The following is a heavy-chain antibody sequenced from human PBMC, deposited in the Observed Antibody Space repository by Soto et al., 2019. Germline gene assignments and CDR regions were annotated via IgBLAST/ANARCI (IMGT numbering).Heavy chain of an antibody. CDR3: ARDLSWGSNWYYYMDV. CDR2: ISSSSRVI. Sequence: EVQLVESGGGLVQPGGSLRLSCATSGFILSDCAMNWVRQAPGKGLEWVSYISSSSRVIDYADSVKGRFTVSRDNARNSLYLQMNSLRAEDTAVYYCARDLSWGSNWYYYMDVWGKGTMVTVSS. CDR1: GFILSDCA. V-gene: IGHV3-48*01. D-gene: IGHD7-27*01. J-gene: IGHJ6*03.